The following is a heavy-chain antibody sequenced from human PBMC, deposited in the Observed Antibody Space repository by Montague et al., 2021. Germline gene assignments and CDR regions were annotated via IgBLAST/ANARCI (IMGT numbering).Heavy chain of an antibody. V-gene: IGHV3-74*01. CDR3: ARDGDYYDSGGYYPGY. CDR1: GFTFSSYW. J-gene: IGHJ4*02. D-gene: IGHD3-22*01. CDR2: INSDGSST. Sequence: SLRLSCAASGFTFSSYWMHWVRQAPGKGLVWVSRINSDGSSTSYADSVKGRFTISRDGAKNTLYLQMNSLRAVDTAVYYCARDGDYYDSGGYYPGYWGQGTLVTVSS.